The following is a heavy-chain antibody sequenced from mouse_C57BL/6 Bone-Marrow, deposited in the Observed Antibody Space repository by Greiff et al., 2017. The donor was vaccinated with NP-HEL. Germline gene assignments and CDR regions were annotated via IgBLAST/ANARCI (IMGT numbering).Heavy chain of an antibody. J-gene: IGHJ4*01. CDR3: ARRGCGAMDY. D-gene: IGHD3-3*01. Sequence: VQLQQSGAELARPGASVKLSCKASGYTFTSYGISWVKQRTGQGLEWIGEIYPRSGNTYYNEKFKGKATLTADKSSSTSYMELRSLTSEDSAVYFCARRGCGAMDYWGQGTSVTVSS. CDR1: GYTFTSYG. CDR2: IYPRSGNT. V-gene: IGHV1-81*01.